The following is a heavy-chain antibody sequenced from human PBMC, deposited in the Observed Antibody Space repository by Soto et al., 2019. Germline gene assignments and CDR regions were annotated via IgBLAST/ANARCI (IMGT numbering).Heavy chain of an antibody. Sequence: GGSLRLSCAASGFTFSSSAMKWVRQAPGKGLEWVSLIGESGTPTYYADSVKGRFTISRDNSGNTLFLEMYSLRAEDTAVYYCARYIPGVRYYGMDVWGQGTTVTVSS. CDR2: IGESGTPT. J-gene: IGHJ6*02. CDR1: GFTFSSSA. V-gene: IGHV3-23*01. D-gene: IGHD2-2*01. CDR3: ARYIPGVRYYGMDV.